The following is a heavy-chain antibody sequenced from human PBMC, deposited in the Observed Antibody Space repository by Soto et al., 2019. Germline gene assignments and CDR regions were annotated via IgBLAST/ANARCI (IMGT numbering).Heavy chain of an antibody. Sequence: VASVKVSCKASGYTFTGYYMHWVRQAPGQGLEWMGWINPNSGGTNYAQKFQGWVTMTRDTSISTAYMELSRLRSDDTAVYYCARGGTTIFGVVITHDWFDPWGQGTLVTVSS. CDR3: ARGGTTIFGVVITHDWFDP. D-gene: IGHD3-3*01. V-gene: IGHV1-2*04. CDR2: INPNSGGT. J-gene: IGHJ5*02. CDR1: GYTFTGYY.